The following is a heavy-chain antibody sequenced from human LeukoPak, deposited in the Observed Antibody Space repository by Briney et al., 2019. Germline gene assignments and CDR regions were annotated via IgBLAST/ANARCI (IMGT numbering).Heavy chain of an antibody. CDR3: AKGGGTYYFAY. Sequence: GGSLRLSCAASGFTFSSYAMSWVRQAPGKGLEWVSTISPSGGSAYFADSVKGRFTISRDNSKNTLYLQMNSLRAEDTAVYYCAKGGGTYYFAYWGQGTLVTVSS. D-gene: IGHD1-26*01. CDR1: GFTFSSYA. V-gene: IGHV3-23*01. CDR2: ISPSGGSA. J-gene: IGHJ4*02.